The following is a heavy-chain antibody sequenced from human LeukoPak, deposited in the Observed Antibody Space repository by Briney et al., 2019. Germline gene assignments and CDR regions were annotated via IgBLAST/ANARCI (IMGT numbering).Heavy chain of an antibody. D-gene: IGHD2-15*01. Sequence: GGSLRLSCAASGFTFSNHAMHWVRQAPGKGLEWVAVISYDGSNKYYADSVKGRFTISRDNSKNTLYLQMNSLRAEDTAVYYCSREALVLTPRRYYFDYWGQGTLVTVSS. CDR1: GFTFSNHA. V-gene: IGHV3-30-3*01. CDR3: SREALVLTPRRYYFDY. CDR2: ISYDGSNK. J-gene: IGHJ4*02.